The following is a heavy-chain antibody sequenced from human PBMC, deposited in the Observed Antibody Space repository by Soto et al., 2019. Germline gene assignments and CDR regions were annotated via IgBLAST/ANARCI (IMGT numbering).Heavy chain of an antibody. D-gene: IGHD1-26*01. V-gene: IGHV3-23*01. CDR3: SGSYGPTHYYYYYGLDV. Sequence: GGSLRLSCAASGFTFTNYAMSWVRQAPGKGLEWVSTISGDGGRAYYADSVKGRFTISRDNSKNTLYLQMNSLRAEDMAIYYCSGSYGPTHYYYYYGLDVWGQGTTVTVSS. CDR2: ISGDGGRA. CDR1: GFTFTNYA. J-gene: IGHJ6*02.